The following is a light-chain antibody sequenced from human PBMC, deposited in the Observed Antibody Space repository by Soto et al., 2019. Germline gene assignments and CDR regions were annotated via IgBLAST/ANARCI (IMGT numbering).Light chain of an antibody. V-gene: IGKV1-39*01. J-gene: IGKJ2*01. CDR1: QSITKY. CDR3: QQIYNTPVT. Sequence: DIQMTQSPSSLSASVGARVTITCRASQSITKYLNWYQHKPGKAPKFLIHTASNLQSGVPSRFSGSGSGTDFTLTISNLQPEDAATYYCQQIYNTPVTFGHGTKLEIK. CDR2: TAS.